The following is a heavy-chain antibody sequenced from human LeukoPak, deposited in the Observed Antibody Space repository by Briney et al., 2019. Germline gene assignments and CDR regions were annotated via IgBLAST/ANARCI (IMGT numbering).Heavy chain of an antibody. V-gene: IGHV1-69*13. J-gene: IGHJ5*02. CDR2: IIPIFGTA. Sequence: SVKVSCKASGGTFISYAISWVRQAPGQGLEWMGGIIPIFGTANYAQKFQGRVTITADESTRTAYMELSSLRSEDTAVYYCARASAAAGPNWFDPWGQGTLVTVSS. CDR1: GGTFISYA. D-gene: IGHD6-13*01. CDR3: ARASAAAGPNWFDP.